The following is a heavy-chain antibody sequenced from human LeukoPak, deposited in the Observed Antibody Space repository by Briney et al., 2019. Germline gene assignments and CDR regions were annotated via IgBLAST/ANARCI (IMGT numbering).Heavy chain of an antibody. D-gene: IGHD3-22*01. V-gene: IGHV3-13*01. Sequence: GGSLRLSCAASGFTFSSYDMHWVRQATRKGLERVSAIGTAGDTYYPGSVKRRFTISRENAKNSLYLQMNILRAGETAVYYCARGYYYDSSGYSFDYWGQGTLVTVSS. CDR2: IGTAGDT. CDR1: GFTFSSYD. CDR3: ARGYYYDSSGYSFDY. J-gene: IGHJ4*02.